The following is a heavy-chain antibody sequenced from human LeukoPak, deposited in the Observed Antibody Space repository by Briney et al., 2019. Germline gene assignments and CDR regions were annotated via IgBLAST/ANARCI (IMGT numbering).Heavy chain of an antibody. J-gene: IGHJ6*03. Sequence: PGGTLRLSCAASGFTFSSYGMSWVRQAPGKGLEWVSAISGSGGSTYYADSVKGRFTISRDNAKNSLYLQMNSLRAEDTAVYYCTREYYDSFGGNYYMDVWGKGTTVTVSS. D-gene: IGHD3-3*01. CDR1: GFTFSSYG. V-gene: IGHV3-23*01. CDR3: TREYYDSFGGNYYMDV. CDR2: ISGSGGST.